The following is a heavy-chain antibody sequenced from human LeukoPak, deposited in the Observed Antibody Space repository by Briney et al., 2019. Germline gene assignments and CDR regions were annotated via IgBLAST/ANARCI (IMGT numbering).Heavy chain of an antibody. CDR1: GFTFSSYG. CDR3: ARGRGAATTGGFDY. Sequence: GGSLRLSCAASGFTFSSYGMHWVRQAPGKGLEWVAVIWYDGSNKYYADSVKGRFTISRDNSKNTLYLQMNSLRAEDTAVYYCARGRGAATTGGFDYWGQGTLVTVSS. CDR2: IWYDGSNK. V-gene: IGHV3-33*01. D-gene: IGHD5-24*01. J-gene: IGHJ4*02.